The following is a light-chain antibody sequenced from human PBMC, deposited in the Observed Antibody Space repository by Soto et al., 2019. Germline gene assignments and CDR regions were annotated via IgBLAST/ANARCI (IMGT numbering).Light chain of an antibody. CDR1: SSDVGGYNY. Sequence: QSALTQPASVSGSPGQSITISCTGTSSDVGGYNYVSWYQQHPGKAPKLIIYEVSNRPSGASNRFSGSKSGNTASLTISGLQAEDEADYYCSSYTSGSTYVFGTGTKLTVL. V-gene: IGLV2-14*01. J-gene: IGLJ1*01. CDR2: EVS. CDR3: SSYTSGSTYV.